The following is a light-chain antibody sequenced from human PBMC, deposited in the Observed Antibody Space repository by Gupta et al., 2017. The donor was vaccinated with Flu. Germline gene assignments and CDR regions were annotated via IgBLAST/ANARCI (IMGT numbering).Light chain of an antibody. V-gene: IGLV1-44*01. CDR1: SSNIGSTS. CDR2: SNN. J-gene: IGLJ3*02. Sequence: RVTIPCAGSSSNIGSTSVNWYQELPGAAPNLLIYSNNQRPSGVPDRFSGSKSGTSASLATIGLQSEDEAYYYCATWDNTRSGLVFGGGTKLTVL. CDR3: ATWDNTRSGLV.